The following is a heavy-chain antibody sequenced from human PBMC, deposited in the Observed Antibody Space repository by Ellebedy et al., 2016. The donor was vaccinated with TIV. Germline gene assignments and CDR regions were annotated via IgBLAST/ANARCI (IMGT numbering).Heavy chain of an antibody. D-gene: IGHD1-26*01. Sequence: AASVKVSCKASVYTFTSYYIHWVRQAPGQGLEWMGIINPSGGRTSYAQKLQGRVTMTRDTSTSTVYMELSSLRSEDTAVYYCARDRGGVGATNGFDYWGQGTLVTVSS. CDR2: INPSGGRT. V-gene: IGHV1-46*04. CDR1: VYTFTSYY. CDR3: ARDRGGVGATNGFDY. J-gene: IGHJ4*02.